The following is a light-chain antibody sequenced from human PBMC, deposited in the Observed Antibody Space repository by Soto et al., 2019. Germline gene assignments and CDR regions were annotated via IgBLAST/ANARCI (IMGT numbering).Light chain of an antibody. CDR1: QSISSW. V-gene: IGKV1-5*01. CDR2: DAS. CDR3: QQYNSYSYT. J-gene: IGKJ2*01. Sequence: DTQMTQSPSTLSASVGDRVTITCRASQSISSWLVWYQQKPGKAPKLLIYDASTLESGVPSRFSGSGSGTEFTLTISSLQPDDFATYYCQQYNSYSYTFGQGTKLEIK.